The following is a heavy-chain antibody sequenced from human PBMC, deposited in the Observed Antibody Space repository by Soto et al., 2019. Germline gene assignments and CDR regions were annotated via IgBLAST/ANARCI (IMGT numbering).Heavy chain of an antibody. CDR2: INHSGST. CDR3: AHRTVTDFDY. D-gene: IGHD4-17*01. Sequence: SETLSLTCAVYGGSFSGYYWSWIRQPPGKGLEWIGEINHSGSTNYNPSLKSRVTISVDTSKNQFSLKLSSVTAADTAVYYCAHRTVTDFDYWGQGTLVTVSS. CDR1: GGSFSGYY. V-gene: IGHV4-34*01. J-gene: IGHJ4*02.